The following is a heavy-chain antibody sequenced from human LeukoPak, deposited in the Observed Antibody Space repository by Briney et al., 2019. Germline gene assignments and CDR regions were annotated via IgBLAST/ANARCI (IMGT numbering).Heavy chain of an antibody. CDR2: INTNTGNP. CDR3: ARDLKARHLYGDPPFDY. D-gene: IGHD4-17*01. CDR1: GYTFTSYA. J-gene: IGHJ4*02. V-gene: IGHV7-4-1*02. Sequence: ASVKVSCKASGYTFTSYAMNWVRQAPGQGLEWMGWINTNTGNPTYAQGFTGRFVFSLDTSVSTAYLQISILKAEDTAVYYCARDLKARHLYGDPPFDYWGQGTLVTVSS.